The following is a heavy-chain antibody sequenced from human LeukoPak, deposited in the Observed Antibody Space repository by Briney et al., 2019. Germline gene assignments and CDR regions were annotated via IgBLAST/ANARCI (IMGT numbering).Heavy chain of an antibody. D-gene: IGHD3-9*01. V-gene: IGHV3-30-3*01. J-gene: IGHJ5*02. CDR2: ISYDGSNK. CDR3: ARAPFPEKEYYDILTGMGFNWFDP. CDR1: GFTFSSYA. Sequence: GGSLRLSCAASGFTFSSYAIHWVRQAPGKGLEWVAVISYDGSNKYYADSVKGRFTISRDNSKNTLYLQMNSLRAEDTAVYYCARAPFPEKEYYDILTGMGFNWFDPWGQGTLVTVSS.